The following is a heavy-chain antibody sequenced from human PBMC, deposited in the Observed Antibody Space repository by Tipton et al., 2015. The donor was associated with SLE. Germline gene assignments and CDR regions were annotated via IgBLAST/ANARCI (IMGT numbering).Heavy chain of an antibody. D-gene: IGHD1-14*01. CDR2: MYYSGST. CDR1: GGSISSFY. V-gene: IGHV4-59*01. J-gene: IGHJ6*02. Sequence: TLSLTCTVSGGSISSFYWSWIRQPLGKGLEWIGYMYYSGSTNYNPSLKSRVTIFVDTSKNQISLKLSSVTAADTAVYYCAGSNRAGYFYYGMDVWGQGTTVTVSS. CDR3: AGSNRAGYFYYGMDV.